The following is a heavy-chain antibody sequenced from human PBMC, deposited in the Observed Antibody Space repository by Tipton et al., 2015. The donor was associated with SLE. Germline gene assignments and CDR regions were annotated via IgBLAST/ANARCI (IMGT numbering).Heavy chain of an antibody. V-gene: IGHV3-11*06. CDR1: GFSISDYY. CDR3: ARERNRDFDY. D-gene: IGHD1/OR15-1a*01. Sequence: GSLRLSCAASGFSISDYYMSWIRQAPGKGLEWVSYSSSTSTYVHYADSVKGRFTISRDNAKNSLYLQMDSLRVEDTALYYRARERNRDFDYWGQGTLVTVSS. CDR2: SSSTSTYV. J-gene: IGHJ4*02.